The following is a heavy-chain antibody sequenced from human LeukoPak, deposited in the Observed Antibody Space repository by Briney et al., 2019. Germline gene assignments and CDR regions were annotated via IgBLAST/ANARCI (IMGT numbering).Heavy chain of an antibody. J-gene: IGHJ4*02. CDR1: GFTFDDYA. CDR2: ISWDGGST. Sequence: GGSLRLSCAASGFTFDDYAMHWVRQAPGNGLEWVSLISWDGGSTYYADSVKGRFTISRDNSKNSLYLQMNSLRAEDTALYYCAKGYEMATTTYFDYWGQGTLVTVSS. V-gene: IGHV3-43D*03. D-gene: IGHD5-24*01. CDR3: AKGYEMATTTYFDY.